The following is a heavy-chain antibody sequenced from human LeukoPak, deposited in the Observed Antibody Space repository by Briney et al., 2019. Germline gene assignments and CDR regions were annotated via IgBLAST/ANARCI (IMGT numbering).Heavy chain of an antibody. CDR3: ARDKRGSLDY. Sequence: AASVKVSCNTFGYNFYDADSHLHWVRQAPGQGLEWMGRIDPRSGGTTYAQNLQGRVTMTWDTSITTGYMGLTRLRSDDAAMYYCARDKRGSLDYWGQGTPVVVSS. CDR1: GYNFYDADSH. J-gene: IGHJ4*02. CDR2: IDPRSGGT. D-gene: IGHD1-1*01. V-gene: IGHV1-2*06.